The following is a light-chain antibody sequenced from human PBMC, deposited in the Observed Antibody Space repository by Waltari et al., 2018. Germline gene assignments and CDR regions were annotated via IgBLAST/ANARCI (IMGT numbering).Light chain of an antibody. CDR1: QSLGKNY. J-gene: IGKJ2*01. CDR2: GAS. CDR3: QQYASSVLYT. V-gene: IGKV3-20*01. Sequence: IVLTQSPGTLSLSPGDRASLSCKASQSLGKNYLAWYQHKPGQAHRLLIYGASSRAAGIPDRFSGSGSGTDVTLTISRLEPEDCAVYYCQQYASSVLYTFGQGTKLEIK.